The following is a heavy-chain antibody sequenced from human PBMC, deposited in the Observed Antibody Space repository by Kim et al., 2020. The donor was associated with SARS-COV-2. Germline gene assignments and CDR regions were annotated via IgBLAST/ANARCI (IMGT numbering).Heavy chain of an antibody. V-gene: IGHV4-34*01. Sequence: SETLSLTCAVYGGSFSGYYWSWIRQPPGKGLEWIGEINHSGSTNYNPSLKSRVTISVDTSKNQFSLKLSSVTAADTAVYYCARGPIYSSSWYRFYAFDIWGQGTMVTVSS. J-gene: IGHJ3*02. CDR3: ARGPIYSSSWYRFYAFDI. CDR1: GGSFSGYY. D-gene: IGHD6-13*01. CDR2: INHSGST.